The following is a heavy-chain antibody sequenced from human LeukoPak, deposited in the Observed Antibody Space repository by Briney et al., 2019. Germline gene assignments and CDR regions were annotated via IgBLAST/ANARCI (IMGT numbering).Heavy chain of an antibody. CDR2: ISGSGGST. CDR1: GFTFSSYA. CDR3: ATYSSGWYREEDAFDI. V-gene: IGHV3-23*01. J-gene: IGHJ3*02. D-gene: IGHD6-19*01. Sequence: GGSLRLSCAASGFTFSSYAMSRVRQAPGKGLGWVSAISGSGGSTYYADSVKGRFTISRDNSKNTLYLQMNSLRAEDTAVYYCATYSSGWYREEDAFDIWGQGTMVTVSS.